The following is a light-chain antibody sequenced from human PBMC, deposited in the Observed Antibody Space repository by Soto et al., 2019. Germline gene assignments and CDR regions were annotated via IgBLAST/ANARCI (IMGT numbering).Light chain of an antibody. CDR2: DAS. V-gene: IGKV1-5*01. CDR3: QQYNSYPGT. J-gene: IGKJ1*01. Sequence: DIQMTQSPSTLSASVGDRVTITCRASQSISSWLAWYQQKPGKAPKLLIYDASSLESGVPSRFSGSGSGTEFTLTMSSLQPDDFATYYCQQYNSYPGTFGQGTKVEIK. CDR1: QSISSW.